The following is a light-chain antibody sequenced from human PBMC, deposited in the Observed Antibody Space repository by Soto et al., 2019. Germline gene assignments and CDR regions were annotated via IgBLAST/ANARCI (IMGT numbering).Light chain of an antibody. CDR1: SSNIGNNY. V-gene: IGLV1-51*01. J-gene: IGLJ2*01. CDR3: GTWDSSLSAVV. CDR2: NNN. Sequence: QSVLTQPPSVSAAPGQKVTISCSGSSSNIGNNYLPGYLQLPGTAPKLIIYNNNKRPSGIPDRFSGSKSGTSATLGITGLQTGDEADYYCGTWDSSLSAVVFGGGTKLTVL.